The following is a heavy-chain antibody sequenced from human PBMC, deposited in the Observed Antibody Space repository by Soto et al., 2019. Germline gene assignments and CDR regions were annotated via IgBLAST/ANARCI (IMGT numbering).Heavy chain of an antibody. V-gene: IGHV1-3*01. D-gene: IGHD6-19*01. Sequence: SVKVSCKASGYTFTSFAIHWVRQAPGQGLEWMGWINAGNGNIKHSQKFQHRVTITRDTSASTAYMELSSLRFEDTAVYYCARDGAVAGDSNFDYWGQGTLVTVSS. CDR1: GYTFTSFA. J-gene: IGHJ4*02. CDR3: ARDGAVAGDSNFDY. CDR2: INAGNGNI.